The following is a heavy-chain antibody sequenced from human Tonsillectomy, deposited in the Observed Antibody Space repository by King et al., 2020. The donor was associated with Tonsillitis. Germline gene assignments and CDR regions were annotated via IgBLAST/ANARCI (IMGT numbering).Heavy chain of an antibody. CDR3: AMSGGA. CDR1: GGSISSGNYF. CDR2: IYTSGST. V-gene: IGHV4-61*02. J-gene: IGHJ5*02. D-gene: IGHD3-10*02. Sequence: QLQESGPGLVKPSQTLSLTCTVSGGSISSGNYFWYWIRQPAGKGLEWIGLIYTSGSTNYNPSLKSRVTISVDTSKDQFSLNLSSVTAADTAVYYCAMSGGACGQGTLVTVSS.